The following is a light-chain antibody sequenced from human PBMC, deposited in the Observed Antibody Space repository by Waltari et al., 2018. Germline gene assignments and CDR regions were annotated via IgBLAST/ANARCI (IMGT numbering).Light chain of an antibody. CDR3: SSYAGSNNLL. V-gene: IGLV2-8*01. CDR1: SSDVGCYNH. Sequence: QSALTQPPSASGSPGQSVTISCTGTSSDVGCYNHVCLYQQHPGKAPKPLIYDVYKRPSGVPDRFSGSKSGSTASLTVSGLQAEDEADYYCSSYAGSNNLLFGGGTKLTVL. J-gene: IGLJ2*01. CDR2: DVY.